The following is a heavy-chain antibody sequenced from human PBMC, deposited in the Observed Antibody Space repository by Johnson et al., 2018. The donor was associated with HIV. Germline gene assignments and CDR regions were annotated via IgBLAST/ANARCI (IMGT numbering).Heavy chain of an antibody. Sequence: VQLVESGGGVVQPGGSLRLSCAASGFTFSSYGMHWVRQAPGKGLEWVAFIRYDGSNKYYADSVKGRFTISRDNSKNTLYLQMNSLRAEDTAVYYCASQPGDAFDIWGQGTMVTVSS. CDR1: GFTFSSYG. CDR3: ASQPGDAFDI. CDR2: IRYDGSNK. J-gene: IGHJ3*02. V-gene: IGHV3-30*02.